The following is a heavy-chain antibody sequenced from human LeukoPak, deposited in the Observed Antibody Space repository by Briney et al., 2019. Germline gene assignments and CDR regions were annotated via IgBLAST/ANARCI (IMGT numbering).Heavy chain of an antibody. V-gene: IGHV4-39*07. Sequence: SETLSLTCTVSGDSISSSGYYWGWIRQPPGKGLEWIGSIYHSGSTYYNPSLKSRVTISVDTSKNQFSLKLSSVTAADTAVYYCARPYGDYGSDYWGQGTLVTVSS. J-gene: IGHJ4*02. CDR1: GDSISSSGYY. D-gene: IGHD4-17*01. CDR2: IYHSGST. CDR3: ARPYGDYGSDY.